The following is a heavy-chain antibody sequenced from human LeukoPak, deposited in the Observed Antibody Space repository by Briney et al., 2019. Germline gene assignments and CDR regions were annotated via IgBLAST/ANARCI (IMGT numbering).Heavy chain of an antibody. D-gene: IGHD4-17*01. CDR1: GYTFTSYG. CDR3: ARDRHDYGEGYMDV. V-gene: IGHV1-18*01. Sequence: GASVKVSCKASGYTFTSYGISWVRQAPGQGLEWMGWISAYNGNTNYAQKLQGRVTMTTDTSTSTAYMELRSLRSDDTAVYYCARDRHDYGEGYMDVWGKGTTVTVSS. J-gene: IGHJ6*03. CDR2: ISAYNGNT.